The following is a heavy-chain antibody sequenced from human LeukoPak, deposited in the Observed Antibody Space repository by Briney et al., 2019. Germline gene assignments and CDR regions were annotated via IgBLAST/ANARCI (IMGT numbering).Heavy chain of an antibody. CDR2: QDGNNK. V-gene: IGHV3-30-3*01. J-gene: IGHJ4*02. CDR3: ARDDRGYSGYHFDH. Sequence: GGSLRLSCAASGFTFSSYTFHCVRQAPGKGLEWVAVQDGNNKYYTDSVKGRFTISRDNSKNTLHLQMNSLRAEDTAVYYCARDDRGYSGYHFDHWGQGTLVTVSS. D-gene: IGHD5-12*01. CDR1: GFTFSSYT.